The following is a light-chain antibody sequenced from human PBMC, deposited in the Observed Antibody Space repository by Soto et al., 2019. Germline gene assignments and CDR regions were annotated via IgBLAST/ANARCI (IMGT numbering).Light chain of an antibody. CDR3: QQSYNTPRT. CDR1: QDISHY. J-gene: IGKJ4*01. Sequence: DIHRTHSPSSLSASVLYTVSITFQASQDISHYLTWYQQKPGQALKLLIYDASNLHPGVPSRFRGSGSGTEFSFNISSLQLDDFATYYCQQSYNTPRTFGRGTKVDI. CDR2: DAS. V-gene: IGKV1-33*01.